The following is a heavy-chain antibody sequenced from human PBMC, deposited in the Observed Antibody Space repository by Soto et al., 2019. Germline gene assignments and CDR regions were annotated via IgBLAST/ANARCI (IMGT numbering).Heavy chain of an antibody. CDR3: ASNYEQWLVNFPPLDY. J-gene: IGHJ4*02. CDR1: GFTFSSYA. Sequence: GGSLRLSCAASGFTFSSYAMHWVRQAPGKGLEWVAVISYDGSNKYYADSVKGRFTISRDNSKNTLYLQMNSLRAEDTAVYYCASNYEQWLVNFPPLDYWGQGTLVTVSS. V-gene: IGHV3-30-3*01. D-gene: IGHD6-19*01. CDR2: ISYDGSNK.